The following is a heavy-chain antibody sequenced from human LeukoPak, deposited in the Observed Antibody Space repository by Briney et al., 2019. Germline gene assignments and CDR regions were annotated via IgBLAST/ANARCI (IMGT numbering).Heavy chain of an antibody. V-gene: IGHV4-59*01. J-gene: IGHJ4*02. CDR2: IYYSGST. Sequence: SETLSLTCTVSGGSISSYYWSWIRQPPGKGLEWIGYIYYSGSTNYNPSLKSRVTISVDTSKNQFSLKLSSVTAADTAVYYCARGAVDTAMGSFDYWGQGTLVTVSS. D-gene: IGHD5-18*01. CDR3: ARGAVDTAMGSFDY. CDR1: GGSISSYY.